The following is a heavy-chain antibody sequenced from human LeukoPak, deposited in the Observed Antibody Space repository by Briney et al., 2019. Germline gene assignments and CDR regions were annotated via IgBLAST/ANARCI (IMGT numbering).Heavy chain of an antibody. CDR1: GYTFTGYY. CDR3: ARGDNYYDSSGYPEGNWFDP. CDR2: INPNRGGT. Sequence: ASVKVSCKASGYTFTGYYMHWVRQAPGQGLEWMGWINPNRGGTNYAQKFQGRVTMTRDTSISTAYMELSRLRSDDTAVYYCARGDNYYDSSGYPEGNWFDPWGQGTLVTVSS. D-gene: IGHD3-22*01. V-gene: IGHV1-2*02. J-gene: IGHJ5*02.